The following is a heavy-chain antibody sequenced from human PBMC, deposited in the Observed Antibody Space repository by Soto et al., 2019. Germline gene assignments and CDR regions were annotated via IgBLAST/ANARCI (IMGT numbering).Heavy chain of an antibody. J-gene: IGHJ4*02. V-gene: IGHV4-30-4*01. Sequence: QVQLQESGPGLVKPSQTLSLTCTVSGGSISSGDYFWTWVRQPPGKGLEWIGCIYYSGSTYYNPSLNGRRHLEVDTSKNQFSLKLSSVTAADTAVYYCARHAYSISSSFDYWGQGTLVTVSS. CDR3: ARHAYSISSSFDY. CDR2: IYYSGST. CDR1: GGSISSGDYF. D-gene: IGHD6-6*01.